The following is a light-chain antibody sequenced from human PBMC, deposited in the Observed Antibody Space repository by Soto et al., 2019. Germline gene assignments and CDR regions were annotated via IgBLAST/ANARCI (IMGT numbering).Light chain of an antibody. Sequence: DILMTQSPSTLSASVGDRVTITCRASQSISSWLAWYQQKPGQAPRLLIYKASTLASGVPARFSGSGSGTEFPLTISSLQSDDFATYYCQQYNSYPWTFGQGTKVEIK. J-gene: IGKJ1*01. CDR3: QQYNSYPWT. V-gene: IGKV1-5*03. CDR1: QSISSW. CDR2: KAS.